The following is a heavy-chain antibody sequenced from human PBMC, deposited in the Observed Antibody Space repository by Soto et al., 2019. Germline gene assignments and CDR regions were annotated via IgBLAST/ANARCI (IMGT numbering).Heavy chain of an antibody. V-gene: IGHV3-30-3*01. CDR2: MSPGGNSQ. Sequence: GSLRLSCAAPGXNFNIHSLHWIRQAPGEGLEWVAVMSPGGNSQYYADSVKGRFTISRDTSKSTLYLQMTSLRPEDTAVYYCASGAAFYYDTSRYWGQGTLGTVSS. CDR1: GXNFNIHS. D-gene: IGHD3-22*01. CDR3: ASGAAFYYDTSRY. J-gene: IGHJ4*02.